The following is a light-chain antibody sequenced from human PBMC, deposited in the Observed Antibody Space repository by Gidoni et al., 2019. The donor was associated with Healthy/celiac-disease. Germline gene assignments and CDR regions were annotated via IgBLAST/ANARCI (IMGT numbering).Light chain of an antibody. CDR1: QSVSSSY. V-gene: IGKV3-20*01. J-gene: IGKJ1*01. CDR2: GAS. CDR3: QQYGSSPWT. Sequence: LSCRASQSVSSSYLAWYQQKPGQAPRLLIYGASSRATGIPDRFSGSGSGTDFTLTISRLEPEDFAVYYCQQYGSSPWTFGQGTKVEIK.